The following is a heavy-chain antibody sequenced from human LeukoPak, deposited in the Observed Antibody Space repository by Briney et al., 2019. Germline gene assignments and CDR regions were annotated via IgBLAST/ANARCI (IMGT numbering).Heavy chain of an antibody. Sequence: GGSLRLSCAASEFTFSKYGMHWVRQAPGKGLEWVASISFDINDRKYAESVRGRFTISRDNAKNPLYLQMSSLRAEDTAVYYCARDIGSGTTGTTGVLVNWGQGTLVTVSS. CDR2: ISFDINDR. J-gene: IGHJ4*02. D-gene: IGHD1-1*01. CDR1: EFTFSKYG. CDR3: ARDIGSGTTGTTGVLVN. V-gene: IGHV3-30*03.